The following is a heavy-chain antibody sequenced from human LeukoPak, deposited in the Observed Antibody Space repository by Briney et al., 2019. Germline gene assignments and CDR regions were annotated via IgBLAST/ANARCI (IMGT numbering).Heavy chain of an antibody. J-gene: IGHJ4*02. Sequence: GGSLRLSCAASGFTFSSYSMNWVRQAPGKGLEWVSSISSSSSYIYYADSVKGRFTISRDNAKNSLYLQMNNLRAEDTALYYCARRRVTVVRGVDITSYYFDYWGQGTLVTVSS. CDR3: ARRRVTVVRGVDITSYYFDY. CDR2: ISSSSSYI. CDR1: GFTFSSYS. V-gene: IGHV3-21*04. D-gene: IGHD3-10*01.